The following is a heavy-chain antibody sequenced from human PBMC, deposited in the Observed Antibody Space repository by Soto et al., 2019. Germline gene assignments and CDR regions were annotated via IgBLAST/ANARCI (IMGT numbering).Heavy chain of an antibody. Sequence: GGSLRLSCAASGFSFSNYWMDWVRQAPGKGLEWLANINPDGTEKHYVDSVKGRFTISRDNAKKSLYLQMSSLTAEDSAVYYCSGSLHYWGQGTLVTAPQ. V-gene: IGHV3-7*01. CDR1: GFSFSNYW. CDR2: INPDGTEK. CDR3: SGSLHY. J-gene: IGHJ4*02.